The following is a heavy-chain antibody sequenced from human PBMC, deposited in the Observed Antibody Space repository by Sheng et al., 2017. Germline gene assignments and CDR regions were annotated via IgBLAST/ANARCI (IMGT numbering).Heavy chain of an antibody. J-gene: IGHJ4*02. CDR3: ARVGGEWNGYGDS. CDR2: INPNRGDT. CDR1: GYTFTGYY. V-gene: IGHV1-2*02. Sequence: VQLVQSGAEVKKPGASVKVSCKASGYTFTGYYMHWVRQAPGQGLEWMGWINPNRGDTNYAQKFQGRVTMTRDTSISTAYMELSRLRSDDTAVYYCARVGGEWNGYGDSWGQGTLVIVSS. D-gene: IGHD5-12*01.